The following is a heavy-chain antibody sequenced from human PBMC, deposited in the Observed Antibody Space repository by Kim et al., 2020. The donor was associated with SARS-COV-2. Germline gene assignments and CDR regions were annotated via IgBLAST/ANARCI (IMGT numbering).Heavy chain of an antibody. CDR3: ARITIFGEYYFDY. V-gene: IGHV1-18*01. J-gene: IGHJ4*02. D-gene: IGHD3-3*01. Sequence: YAQTLQGRVTMTTDTSTSTAYMELRSLRSDDTAVYYCARITIFGEYYFDYWGQGTLVTVSS.